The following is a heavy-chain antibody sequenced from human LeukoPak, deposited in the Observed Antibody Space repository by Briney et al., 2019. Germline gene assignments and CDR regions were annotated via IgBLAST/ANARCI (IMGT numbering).Heavy chain of an antibody. CDR1: GGTFSSYT. D-gene: IGHD3-3*01. J-gene: IGHJ4*02. V-gene: IGHV1-69*02. CDR2: IIPILGIA. Sequence: GASVKVSCKASGGTFSSYTISWVRQAPGQGLEWMGRIIPILGIANYAQKFQGRVTITADKSTSTAYMELSSLRSEDTAVYHCARSLEWLSIGPFDYWGQGTLVTVSS. CDR3: ARSLEWLSIGPFDY.